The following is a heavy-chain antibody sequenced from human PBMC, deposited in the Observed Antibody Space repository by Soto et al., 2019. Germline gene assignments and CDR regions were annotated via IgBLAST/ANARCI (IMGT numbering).Heavy chain of an antibody. CDR1: GGPFSGYY. V-gene: IGHV4-34*01. CDR3: ARGECSSNYCFTRWALDI. CDR2: IHHSGRT. Sequence: LSLTCAVYGGPFSGYYWTWIRLTPGKGLEWTGEIHHSGRTNYNPSLKSQVSISADTSKTQFSLNLTSVTAADTAVYYCARGECSSNYCFTRWALDIWGQGTVVTVSS. D-gene: IGHD2-2*01. J-gene: IGHJ3*02.